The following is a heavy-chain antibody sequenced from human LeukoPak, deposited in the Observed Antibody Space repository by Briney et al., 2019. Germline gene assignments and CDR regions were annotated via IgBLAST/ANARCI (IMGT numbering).Heavy chain of an antibody. CDR1: GGSFSGHY. Sequence: SETLSLTCAVYGGSFSGHYWSWIRQPPGEGLEWIGEINHSGSTNYNPSLKSRVTISVDTSKNQFSLKLSSVTAADTAVYYCARAIWFGESRFDYWGQGTLVTVSS. V-gene: IGHV4-34*01. D-gene: IGHD3-10*01. CDR2: INHSGST. CDR3: ARAIWFGESRFDY. J-gene: IGHJ4*02.